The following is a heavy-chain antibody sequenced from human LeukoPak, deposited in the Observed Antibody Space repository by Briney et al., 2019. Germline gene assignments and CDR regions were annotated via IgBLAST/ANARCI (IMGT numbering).Heavy chain of an antibody. CDR1: GFTFISYW. Sequence: GGSLRLSCAASGFTFISYWMSWVPQPPGKGLEWVANIKQDGSEKYYVDSVKGRFTISRDNAKNSLYLQMNSLRAEDTAVYYCARIPGSYYVQYYFDYWGQGTLVTVSS. J-gene: IGHJ4*02. CDR3: ARIPGSYYVQYYFDY. CDR2: IKQDGSEK. D-gene: IGHD1-26*01. V-gene: IGHV3-7*01.